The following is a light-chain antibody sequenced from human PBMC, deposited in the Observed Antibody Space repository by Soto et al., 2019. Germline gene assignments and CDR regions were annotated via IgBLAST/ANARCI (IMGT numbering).Light chain of an antibody. CDR3: QQYVRSPPSWT. CDR2: DAS. Sequence: ETVLTQSPGTLSLSPGERATLSCRASQSVSSSYLAWYQQKPGQAPRLLIYDASSRATGIPDRFSSSGSGTDFTLTIRRLEPEDFAVYYCQQYVRSPPSWTFGQGTKVEI. J-gene: IGKJ1*01. CDR1: QSVSSSY. V-gene: IGKV3-20*01.